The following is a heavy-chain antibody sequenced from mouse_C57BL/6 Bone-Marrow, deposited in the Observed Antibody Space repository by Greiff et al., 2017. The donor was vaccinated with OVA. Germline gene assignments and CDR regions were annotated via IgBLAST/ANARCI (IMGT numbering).Heavy chain of an antibody. D-gene: IGHD3-2*02. CDR1: GFNIKDDY. V-gene: IGHV14-4*01. CDR3: TIDSSGYVWVAY. J-gene: IGHJ3*01. Sequence: EVKLQESGAELVRPGASVKLSCTASGFNIKDDYMHWVKQRPEQGLEWIGWIDPENGDTDYASKFQGKATITADTSSNTAYLQLSSLTSEDAAVYYCTIDSSGYVWVAYWGQGTLVTVSA. CDR2: IDPENGDT.